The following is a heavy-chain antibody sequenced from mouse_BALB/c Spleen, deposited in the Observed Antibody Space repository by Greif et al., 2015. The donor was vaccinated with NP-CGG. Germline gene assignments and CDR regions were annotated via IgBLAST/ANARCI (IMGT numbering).Heavy chain of an antibody. Sequence: EVKLQESGPGLVKPSQSLSLTCSVTGYSITSGYYRNWIRQFPGNKLEWMGYISYDGSNNYNPSLKNRIPITRDTSKNQFFLKLNSVTTEDTATYYCARGGYLYAMDYWGQGTSVTVSS. V-gene: IGHV3-6*02. CDR1: GYSITSGYY. D-gene: IGHD2-2*01. CDR3: ARGGYLYAMDY. J-gene: IGHJ4*01. CDR2: ISYDGSN.